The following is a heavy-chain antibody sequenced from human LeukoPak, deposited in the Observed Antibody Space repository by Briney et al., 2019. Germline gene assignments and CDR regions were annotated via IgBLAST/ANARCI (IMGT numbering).Heavy chain of an antibody. CDR1: GGSISSYY. V-gene: IGHV4-59*01. J-gene: IGHJ5*02. D-gene: IGHD5-18*01. Sequence: SQTLSLTCTVSGGSISSYYWSWIRQPPGKGLEWIGYIYYSGSTNYNPSLKSRVTISVDTSKNQFSLKLSSVTAADTAVYYCARDGYLGPSSPWGQGTLVTVSS. CDR2: IYYSGST. CDR3: ARDGYLGPSSP.